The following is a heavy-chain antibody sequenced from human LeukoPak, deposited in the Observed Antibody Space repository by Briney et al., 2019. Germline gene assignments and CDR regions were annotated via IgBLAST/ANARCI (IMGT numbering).Heavy chain of an antibody. V-gene: IGHV3-23*01. D-gene: IGHD5-24*01. Sequence: GGSLRLSCAASGFTFSSYAMSWVRQAPGKGLEWVSAISGSGGSTYYADSVKGRFTISRDNSKNTLYLQMNSLRAEDTAVYYCVRDGGFVEMATIGDYWGQGTLVTVSS. CDR3: VRDGGFVEMATIGDY. CDR1: GFTFSSYA. J-gene: IGHJ4*02. CDR2: ISGSGGST.